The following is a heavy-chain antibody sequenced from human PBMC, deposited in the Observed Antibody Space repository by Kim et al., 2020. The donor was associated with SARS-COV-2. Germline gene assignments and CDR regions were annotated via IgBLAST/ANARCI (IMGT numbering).Heavy chain of an antibody. V-gene: IGHV4-34*01. CDR2: INHSGRT. CDR1: GGSFSGYY. Sequence: SETLSLTCAVYGGSFSGYYWSWIRQPPGKGLEWIGEINHSGRTNYNPSLKSRVTISVDTSTNQFSLKLTSVTAADAALFFCARRLSNTSGWVSHHCDLWG. CDR3: ARRLSNTSGWVSHHCDL. D-gene: IGHD3-16*02. J-gene: IGHJ2*01.